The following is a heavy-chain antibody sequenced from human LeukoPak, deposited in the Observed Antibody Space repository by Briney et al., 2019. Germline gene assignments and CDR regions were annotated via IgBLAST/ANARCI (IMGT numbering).Heavy chain of an antibody. CDR1: GYSISSGYY. V-gene: IGHV4-38-2*02. CDR2: IYHSGST. CDR3: ARETYDSSDARGAFDI. J-gene: IGHJ3*02. D-gene: IGHD3-22*01. Sequence: SETLSLTCTVSGYSISSGYYWGWIRQPPGKGLEWIGSIYHSGSTYYNPSLKSRVTISVDTSKNQFSLKLSSVTAADTAVYYCARETYDSSDARGAFDIWGQGTMVTVSS.